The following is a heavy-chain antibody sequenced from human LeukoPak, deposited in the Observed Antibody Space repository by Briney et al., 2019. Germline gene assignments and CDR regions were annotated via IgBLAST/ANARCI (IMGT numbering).Heavy chain of an antibody. V-gene: IGHV3-23*01. J-gene: IGHJ5*02. CDR1: GFTFNSHA. CDR2: ISGSDGST. Sequence: PGGSLRLSCAASGFTFNSHAMNWVRQAPGKGLEWASAISGSDGSTYYADSVKGRFTISRDNSKNTLYLQMNSLRVEDTAVYHCAKGKGYSSSSSDHWGQGTQVTVSS. CDR3: AKGKGYSSSSSDH. D-gene: IGHD6-6*01.